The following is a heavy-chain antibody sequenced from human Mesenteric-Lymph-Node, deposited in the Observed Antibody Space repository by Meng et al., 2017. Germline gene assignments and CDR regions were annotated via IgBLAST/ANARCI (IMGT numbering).Heavy chain of an antibody. CDR1: AFPFITYG. V-gene: IGHV3-33*01. CDR2: IQPGYDK. CDR3: GRGGFGSHHGFDI. J-gene: IGHJ3*02. Sequence: QLRWVESRGGVVQPGRPLQPSCAASAFPFITYGIHGVGQAPGKGLEWVAIIQPGYDKYYGNSVKGRFTISRDNSKNTVYLEMNSLRAEDTAVYYCGRGGFGSHHGFDIWGQGTLVTVSS. D-gene: IGHD3-16*01.